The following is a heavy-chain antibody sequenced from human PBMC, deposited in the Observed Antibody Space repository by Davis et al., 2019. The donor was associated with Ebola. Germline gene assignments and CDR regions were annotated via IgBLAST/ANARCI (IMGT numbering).Heavy chain of an antibody. D-gene: IGHD6-19*01. J-gene: IGHJ4*02. CDR2: ISDVGGAT. Sequence: PGGSLRLSCAASGFTFSTFGMHWVRQAPGKGLEWVSGISDVGGATYYADPVKGRFTISRENSKNTMYLQMNSLRAEDTGFYYCARERDGSGWGRFDHWGQGTLVTVSS. CDR3: ARERDGSGWGRFDH. CDR1: GFTFSTFG. V-gene: IGHV3-23*01.